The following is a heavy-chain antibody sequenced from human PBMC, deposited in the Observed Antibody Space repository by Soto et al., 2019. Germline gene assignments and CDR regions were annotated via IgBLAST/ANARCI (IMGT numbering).Heavy chain of an antibody. CDR1: GFTLSSYW. D-gene: IGHD5-18*01. V-gene: IGHV3-7*01. Sequence: GGSPRLSCAASGFTLSSYWMNWVRQAPGKGLEWVANIKQDGSEKYYVDSVKGRFTISRDNAKNSLYLQMNSLRAEDTAVYYCARGPVGRYGPNDYWGQGTLVTVS. CDR2: IKQDGSEK. CDR3: ARGPVGRYGPNDY. J-gene: IGHJ4*02.